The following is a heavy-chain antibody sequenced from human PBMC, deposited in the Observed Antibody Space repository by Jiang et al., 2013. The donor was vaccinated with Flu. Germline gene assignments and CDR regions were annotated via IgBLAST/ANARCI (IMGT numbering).Heavy chain of an antibody. D-gene: IGHD3-22*01. Sequence: VQSGAEVKKPGASVKVSCKASGYTFTSYAMHWVRQAPGQRLEWMGWINAGNGNTKYSQKFQGRVTITRDTSASTAYMELSSLRSEDTAVYYCASPSDSSGYYGYLDYWGQGTLVHRLL. J-gene: IGHJ4*02. CDR3: ASPSDSSGYYGYLDY. V-gene: IGHV1-3*01. CDR1: GYTFTSYA. CDR2: INAGNGNT.